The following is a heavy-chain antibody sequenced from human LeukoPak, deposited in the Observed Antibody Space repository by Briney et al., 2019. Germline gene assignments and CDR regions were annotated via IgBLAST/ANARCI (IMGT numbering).Heavy chain of an antibody. CDR3: ASLFCSSTSCSYNWFDP. V-gene: IGHV1-8*01. Sequence: ASVKVSCKASGYTFTSYDINWVRQATGQGLEGMGWMNPNSGNTGYAQKFQGRVTMTRNTSISTAYMELSSLRSEDTAVYYCASLFCSSTSCSYNWFDPWGQGTLVTVSS. J-gene: IGHJ5*02. CDR1: GYTFTSYD. D-gene: IGHD2-2*01. CDR2: MNPNSGNT.